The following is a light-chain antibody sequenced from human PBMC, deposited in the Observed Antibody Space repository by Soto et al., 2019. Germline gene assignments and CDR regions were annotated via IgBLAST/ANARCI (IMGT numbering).Light chain of an antibody. CDR1: QGVSNF. CDR3: QQRSDWPPIT. J-gene: IGKJ5*01. CDR2: DAS. Sequence: EVVLTQSPATLSLSPGERATLSCRASQGVSNFLAWYQQKPGQAPRLLIYDASNRATGVPDRFSGSGSGRDFTLTISRLEPEDFAVYYCQQRSDWPPITFGQGTRLEIK. V-gene: IGKV3-11*02.